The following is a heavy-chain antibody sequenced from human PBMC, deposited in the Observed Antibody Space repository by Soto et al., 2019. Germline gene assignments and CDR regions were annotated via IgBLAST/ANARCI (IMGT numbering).Heavy chain of an antibody. CDR3: ARGRLVMNDAFDI. V-gene: IGHV4-34*01. Sequence: PSETLSLTCAVYGGSFSGYYWSWIRQPPGKGLEWIGEINHSGSTNYNPSLKSRVTISVDTSKNQFSLKLSSVTAEDTAVYYCARGRLVMNDAFDIWGQGTMVTVSS. D-gene: IGHD3-9*01. CDR2: INHSGST. J-gene: IGHJ3*02. CDR1: GGSFSGYY.